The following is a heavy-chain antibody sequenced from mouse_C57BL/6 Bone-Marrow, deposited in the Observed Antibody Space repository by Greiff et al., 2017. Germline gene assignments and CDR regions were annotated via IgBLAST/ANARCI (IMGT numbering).Heavy chain of an antibody. CDR1: GYTFTSYW. Sequence: QVQLKQPGAELVKPGASVKLSCKASGYTFTSYWMHWVKQRPGQGLEWIGMIHPNSGSTNYNEKFKSKATLTVDKSSSTAYMQLSSLTSEDSAVYYCARPLITTVVAYYYAMDYWGQGTSVTVSS. J-gene: IGHJ4*01. CDR3: ARPLITTVVAYYYAMDY. CDR2: IHPNSGST. V-gene: IGHV1-64*01. D-gene: IGHD1-1*01.